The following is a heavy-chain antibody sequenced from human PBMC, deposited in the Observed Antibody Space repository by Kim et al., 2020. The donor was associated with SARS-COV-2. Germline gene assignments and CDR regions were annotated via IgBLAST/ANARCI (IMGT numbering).Heavy chain of an antibody. CDR2: ISWDGGST. CDR1: GFTFDDYA. V-gene: IGHV3-43D*03. Sequence: GGSLRLSCAASGFTFDDYAMHWVRQAPGKGLEWVSLISWDGGSTYYADSVKGRFTISRDNSKNSLYLQMNSLRAEDTALYYCAKAQFAYGDRGYYYYGMDVWGQGTTVTVSS. D-gene: IGHD4-17*01. CDR3: AKAQFAYGDRGYYYYGMDV. J-gene: IGHJ6*02.